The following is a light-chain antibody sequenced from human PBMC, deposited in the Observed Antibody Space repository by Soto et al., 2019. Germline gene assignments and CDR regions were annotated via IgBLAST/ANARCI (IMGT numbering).Light chain of an antibody. CDR1: SSDVGGYNY. CDR2: EVS. V-gene: IGLV2-14*01. J-gene: IGLJ3*02. Sequence: QSALTQPASVSGSPGQSITISCTGTSSDVGGYNYVSWYQQHPGNAPKLMIYEVSNRPSGISNRFSGSKSGNTAALTISWLQVEDEADYYCSSYTSTTIRVFGGGTKLTVL. CDR3: SSYTSTTIRV.